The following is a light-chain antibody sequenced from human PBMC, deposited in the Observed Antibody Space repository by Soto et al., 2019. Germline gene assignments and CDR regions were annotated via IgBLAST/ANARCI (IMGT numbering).Light chain of an antibody. CDR1: QSLVYTDGNTY. CDR3: MQGTHWPLT. CDR2: RVS. J-gene: IGKJ4*01. V-gene: IGKV2-30*01. Sequence: DVVMTQSPLSVPVTLGQPASISCRSSQSLVYTDGNTYLSWFQQRPGQSPRRLIYRVSNRDSGVPDRFSGSGSGTDFTLKISRVEAEDVGVYYCMQGTHWPLTFGGGTKVDIK.